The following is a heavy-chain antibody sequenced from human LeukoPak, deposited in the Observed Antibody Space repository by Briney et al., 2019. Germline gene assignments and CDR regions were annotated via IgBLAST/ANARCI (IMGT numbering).Heavy chain of an antibody. D-gene: IGHD3-10*01. J-gene: IGHJ4*02. V-gene: IGHV3-7*01. CDR2: IKQDGSEK. Sequence: SSSSYSWGWIRQTPGKGLEGVANIKQDGSEKYYVDSVKGRFTISRDNAKNSLYLQMNSLRAEDTAVYYCARLRGLGFDYWGQGTLVTVSS. CDR1: SSSSYS. CDR3: ARLRGLGFDY.